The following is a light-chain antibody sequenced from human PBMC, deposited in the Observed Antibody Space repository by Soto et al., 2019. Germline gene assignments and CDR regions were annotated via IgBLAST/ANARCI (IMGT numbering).Light chain of an antibody. CDR3: QQLNSYPIT. J-gene: IGKJ5*01. CDR2: AAS. V-gene: IGKV1-9*01. CDR1: QGISSY. Sequence: DIQLTQSPSFLSASVGDRVTITCRASQGISSYLAWYQQKPGKGPKLLIYAASTLQSGVPSRFSGSGSGTEFTLTISSLQPEEFATYYCQQLNSYPITFGQGTRLEIK.